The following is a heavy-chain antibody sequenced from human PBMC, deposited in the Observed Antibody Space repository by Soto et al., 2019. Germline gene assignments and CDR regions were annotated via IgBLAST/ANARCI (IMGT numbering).Heavy chain of an antibody. CDR2: IYYSGST. CDR1: CGSIISSSYY. V-gene: IGHV4-39*01. J-gene: IGHJ4*02. CDR3: ARAGYSYGKRVFVDY. Sequence: SETLSLTCTFSCGSIISSSYYWGWIRQPPGKGLEWIGSIYYSGSTYYNPSLKSRVTISVDTSKNQFSLKLSSVTAADTAVYYCARAGYSYGKRVFVDYWGQGTLVTVSS. D-gene: IGHD5-18*01.